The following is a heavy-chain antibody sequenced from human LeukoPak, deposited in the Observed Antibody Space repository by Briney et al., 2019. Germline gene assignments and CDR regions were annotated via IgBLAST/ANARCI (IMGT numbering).Heavy chain of an antibody. CDR2: INPNSGGT. D-gene: IGHD3-22*01. V-gene: IGHV1-2*02. CDR1: GYTFTGYY. CDR3: ARVDYYDSSGYPDY. Sequence: ASVKVSCKASGYTFTGYYMHWVRQAPGQGLEWMGWINPNSGGTNYAQKFQGRVTMTRDMSTSTVYMELSSLRSEDTAVYYCARVDYYDSSGYPDYWGQGTLVTVSS. J-gene: IGHJ4*02.